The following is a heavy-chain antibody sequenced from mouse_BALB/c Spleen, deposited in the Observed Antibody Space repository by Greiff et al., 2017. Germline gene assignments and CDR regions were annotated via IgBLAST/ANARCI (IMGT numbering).Heavy chain of an antibody. V-gene: IGHV5-12-1*01. CDR3: ARQRPDFDY. CDR2: ISSGGGST. CDR1: GFAFSSYD. Sequence: EVQLVESGGGLVKPGGSLKLSCAASGFAFSSYDMSWVRQTPEKRLEWVAYISSGGGSTYYPDTVKGRFTISRDNAKNTLYLQMSSLKSEDTAMYYCARQRPDFDYWGQGTTLTVSS. J-gene: IGHJ2*01.